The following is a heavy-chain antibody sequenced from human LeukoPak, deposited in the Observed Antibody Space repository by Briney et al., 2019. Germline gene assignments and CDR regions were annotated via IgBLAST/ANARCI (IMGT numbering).Heavy chain of an antibody. CDR3: ARHFTYYDFWSGMDLRYYFDY. J-gene: IGHJ4*02. CDR1: GGSISSYY. V-gene: IGHV4-39*01. Sequence: SETLSLTCTVSGGSISSYYWGWIRQPPGKGLEWIGSIYYSGSTYYNPSLKSRVTISVDTSKNQFSLKLSSVTAADTAVYYCARHFTYYDFWSGMDLRYYFDYWGQGTLVTVSS. D-gene: IGHD3-3*01. CDR2: IYYSGST.